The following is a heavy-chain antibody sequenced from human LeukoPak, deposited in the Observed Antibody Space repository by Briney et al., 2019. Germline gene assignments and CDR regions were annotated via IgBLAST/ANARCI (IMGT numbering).Heavy chain of an antibody. CDR3: TRHDSDYGDYDPFDY. D-gene: IGHD4-17*01. CDR1: GFTFSGSA. V-gene: IGHV3-73*01. Sequence: PGGSLRRSCAASGFTFSGSAMHWVRQASGKGLEWVGRIRSKANSYATAYAASVKGRFTISRDDSKNTAYLQMNSLKTEDTAVCYCTRHDSDYGDYDPFDYWGQGTLVTVSS. CDR2: IRSKANSYAT. J-gene: IGHJ4*02.